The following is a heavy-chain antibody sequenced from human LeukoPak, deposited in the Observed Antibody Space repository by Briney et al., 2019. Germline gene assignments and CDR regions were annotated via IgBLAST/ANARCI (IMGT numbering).Heavy chain of an antibody. CDR2: IYSSGSP. J-gene: IGHJ5*02. D-gene: IGHD6-13*01. CDR1: GGSISGYY. V-gene: IGHV4-59*01. CDR3: ARRVAVVGSNWFDP. Sequence: PSETLSLTCTVSGGSISGYYWSWIRQPPGKGLEWIGYIYSSGSPNYTPSLKSRVTISVDTSKNQFSLMLKSVTAADAAVYYCARRVAVVGSNWFDPWGQGTLVTVSS.